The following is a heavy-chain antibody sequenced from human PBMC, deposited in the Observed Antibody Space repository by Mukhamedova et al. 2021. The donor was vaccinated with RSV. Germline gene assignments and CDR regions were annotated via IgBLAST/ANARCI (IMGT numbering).Heavy chain of an antibody. CDR2: IYYSGST. D-gene: IGHD3-3*01. Sequence: WEGLGWIGYIYYSGSTYYNPSLKSRVTISVDTSKNQFSLKLSSVTAADTAVYYCARAELRFLEWPESAFDIWGQGTMVTVSS. J-gene: IGHJ3*02. V-gene: IGHV4-31*02. CDR3: ARAELRFLEWPESAFDI.